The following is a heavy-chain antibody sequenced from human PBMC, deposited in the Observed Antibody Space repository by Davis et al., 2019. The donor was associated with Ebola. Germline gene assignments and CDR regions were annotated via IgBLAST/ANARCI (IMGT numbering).Heavy chain of an antibody. CDR3: ARRVVTVTPVDYYYGMDV. CDR2: IYYSGST. V-gene: IGHV4-39*01. CDR1: GGSISSSSYH. Sequence: MPSEILSPTFTVPGGSISSSSYHWGRIRHPPGKGLEWIGSIYYSGSTYYNPSLKSRVTISVDTSKNQFSLKLSSVTAADTAVYYCARRVVTVTPVDYYYGMDVWGQGTTVTVSS. J-gene: IGHJ6*02. D-gene: IGHD4-17*01.